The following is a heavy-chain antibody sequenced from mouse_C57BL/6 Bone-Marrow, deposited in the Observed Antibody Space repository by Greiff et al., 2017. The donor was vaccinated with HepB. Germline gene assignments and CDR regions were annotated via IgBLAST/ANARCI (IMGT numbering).Heavy chain of an antibody. CDR1: GYTFTSYG. CDR2: IYPRSGNT. Sequence: VQLQQSGAELARPGASVKLSCKASGYTFTSYGISWVKQRTGQGLEWIGEIYPRSGNTYYNEKFKGKATLTADKSSSTAYMEIRSLTSEDSAVYFCARRHYGSSWFAYWGQGTLVTVSA. D-gene: IGHD1-1*01. J-gene: IGHJ3*01. CDR3: ARRHYGSSWFAY. V-gene: IGHV1-81*01.